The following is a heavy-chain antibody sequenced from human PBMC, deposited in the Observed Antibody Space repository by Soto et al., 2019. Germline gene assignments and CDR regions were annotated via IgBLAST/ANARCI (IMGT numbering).Heavy chain of an antibody. Sequence: PSETLSLTCTVSGGSISSYYWSWIRQPPGKGLEWIGYIYYSGSTNYNPSLKSRVTISVDTSQNQFSLKLNSVTAADTAVYYCARSFYYYDSSGYAHYFDYWGQGALVTVSS. D-gene: IGHD3-22*01. CDR2: IYYSGST. V-gene: IGHV4-59*01. J-gene: IGHJ4*02. CDR3: ARSFYYYDSSGYAHYFDY. CDR1: GGSISSYY.